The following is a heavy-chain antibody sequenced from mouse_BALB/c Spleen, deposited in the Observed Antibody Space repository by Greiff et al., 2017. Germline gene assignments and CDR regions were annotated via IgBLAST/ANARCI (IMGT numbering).Heavy chain of an antibody. CDR3: AREGHYYGSSYAMDY. CDR2: INPYNDGT. J-gene: IGHJ4*01. CDR1: GYTFTSYV. Sequence: EVQLQQSGPELVKPGASVKMSCKASGYTFTSYVMHWVKQKPGQGLEWIGYINPYNDGTKYNEKFKGKATLTSDKSSSTAYMELSSLTSEDSAVYYCAREGHYYGSSYAMDYWGQGTSVTVSS. D-gene: IGHD1-1*01. V-gene: IGHV1-14*01.